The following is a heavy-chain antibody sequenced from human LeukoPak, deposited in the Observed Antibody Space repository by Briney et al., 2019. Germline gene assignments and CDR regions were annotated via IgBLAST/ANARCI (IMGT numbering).Heavy chain of an antibody. J-gene: IGHJ5*02. CDR2: IYYSGST. CDR3: ARVKSDNDILTGVETNWFDP. V-gene: IGHV4-59*01. D-gene: IGHD3-9*01. CDR1: GGSISSYY. Sequence: SETLSLTCTVSGGSISSYYWSWIRQPPGKGLEWIGYIYYSGSTNYNPSLKSRVTISVDTSKNRFSLKLSSVTAADTAVYYCARVKSDNDILTGVETNWFDPWGQGTLVTVSS.